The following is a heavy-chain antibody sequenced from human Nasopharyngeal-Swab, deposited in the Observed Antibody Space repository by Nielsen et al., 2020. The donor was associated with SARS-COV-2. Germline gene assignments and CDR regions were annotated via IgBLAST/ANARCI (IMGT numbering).Heavy chain of an antibody. CDR3: ARGLSGIVPAPILGLGPYYYYYYMDV. D-gene: IGHD2-2*01. V-gene: IGHV4-34*01. CDR2: INHSGSI. Sequence: RQAPGKGLEWIAEINHSGSINYNPSLKSRVTLSVDTSMNQFSLELSSVTAADTAVYYCARGLSGIVPAPILGLGPYYYYYYMDVWGKGTTVTVSS. J-gene: IGHJ6*03.